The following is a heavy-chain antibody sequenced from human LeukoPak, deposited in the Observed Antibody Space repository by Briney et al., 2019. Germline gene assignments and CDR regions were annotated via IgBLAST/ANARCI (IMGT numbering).Heavy chain of an antibody. Sequence: SEALSLTCAVYGGSLRADFWSWIRQPPGKGLEWIGDIHPGGSTKYNPSLESRVTISVDTSKNQFSLRLTSVTAADTAVYYCARAPDRIRFDPWGQGALVTVSS. V-gene: IGHV4-34*01. CDR2: IHPGGST. J-gene: IGHJ5*02. CDR1: GGSLRADF. CDR3: ARAPDRIRFDP. D-gene: IGHD1-14*01.